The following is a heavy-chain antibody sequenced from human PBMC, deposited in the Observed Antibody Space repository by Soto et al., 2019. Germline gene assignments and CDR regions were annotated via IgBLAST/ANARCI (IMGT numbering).Heavy chain of an antibody. D-gene: IGHD2-21*02. CDR1: GYGFTSYW. CDR3: AIAYCGSDCYARYYGIDV. Sequence: PGESLKIFCKGSGYGFTSYWIGWVRQVPGKGLEWMGIICPGYSVTTYNSSFQGQVTISADKSISTASLQWSSLKATDTAMYYCAIAYCGSDCYARYYGIDVWGQGTTVTVSS. CDR2: ICPGYSVT. J-gene: IGHJ6*02. V-gene: IGHV5-51*01.